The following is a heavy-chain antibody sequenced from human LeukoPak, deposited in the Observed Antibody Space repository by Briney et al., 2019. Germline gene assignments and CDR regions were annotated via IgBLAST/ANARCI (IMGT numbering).Heavy chain of an antibody. D-gene: IGHD2-21*02. CDR3: ASLPNAVYCGGDCHQAAYYYGMDV. Sequence: SVKVSCKASGGTFSSYAISWVRQAPGQGLEWMGGIIPIFGTANYAQKFQDRVTITADESTSTAYMELSSLRSEDTAVYYCASLPNAVYCGGDCHQAAYYYGMDVWGQGTTVTVSS. V-gene: IGHV1-69*13. CDR1: GGTFSSYA. CDR2: IIPIFGTA. J-gene: IGHJ6*02.